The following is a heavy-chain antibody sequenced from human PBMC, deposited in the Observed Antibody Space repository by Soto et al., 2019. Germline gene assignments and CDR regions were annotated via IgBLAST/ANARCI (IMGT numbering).Heavy chain of an antibody. J-gene: IGHJ5*02. CDR2: ISSRGDVI. V-gene: IGHV3-48*01. Sequence: VQLVESGGGLVQPGGSLRLSCVAPGSTFSTYSMNWVRQAPGKGLEWVSYISSRGDVISYADSVKGRFTISRDNAKTSLYLQMNSLRAEDTAVYYCAQYLSKMESWGQGTLVTVSA. CDR3: AQYLSKMES. CDR1: GSTFSTYS. D-gene: IGHD3-3*01.